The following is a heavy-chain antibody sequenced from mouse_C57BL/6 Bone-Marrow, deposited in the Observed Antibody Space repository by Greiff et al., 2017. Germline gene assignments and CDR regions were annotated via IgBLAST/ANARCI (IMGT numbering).Heavy chain of an antibody. CDR3: ARKDGYYWYFDV. D-gene: IGHD2-3*01. Sequence: VKLQESGPELVKPGASVKISCKASGYAFSSSWMNWVKQRPGKGLEWIGRIYPGDGDTNYNGKFKGKATLTADKSSSTAYMQLSSLTSEDSAVYCCARKDGYYWYFDVWGTGTTVTVSS. CDR1: GYAFSSSW. V-gene: IGHV1-82*01. CDR2: IYPGDGDT. J-gene: IGHJ1*03.